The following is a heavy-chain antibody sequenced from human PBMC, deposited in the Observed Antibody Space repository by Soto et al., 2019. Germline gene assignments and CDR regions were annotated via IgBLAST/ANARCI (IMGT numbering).Heavy chain of an antibody. CDR1: GDSISTVDYF. CDR3: ARGRYCLTGRCFPNWFDS. V-gene: IGHV4-30-4*01. D-gene: IGHD2-15*01. J-gene: IGHJ5*01. CDR2: IYKSTTT. Sequence: SETLSLTCSVSGDSISTVDYFWAWIRQPPGQALEYIGYIYKSTTTHYNPSFESRVAISLDTSKSQFSLNVTSVTAADTAVYFCARGRYCLTGRCFPNWFDSWGQGTLVTVS.